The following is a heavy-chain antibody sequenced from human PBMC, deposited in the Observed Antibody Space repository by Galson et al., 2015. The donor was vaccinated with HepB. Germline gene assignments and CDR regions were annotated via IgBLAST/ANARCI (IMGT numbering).Heavy chain of an antibody. V-gene: IGHV3-30*18. CDR1: GFTFCSYG. Sequence: SLRLSCAASGFTFCSYGMHWVRQAPGKGLEWVAVISYDGSNKYYADSVKGRFTISRDNSKNTLYLQMNSLRAEDTAVYYCAKEGRWQMGGFDYWGQGTLVTVSS. J-gene: IGHJ4*02. D-gene: IGHD5-24*01. CDR2: ISYDGSNK. CDR3: AKEGRWQMGGFDY.